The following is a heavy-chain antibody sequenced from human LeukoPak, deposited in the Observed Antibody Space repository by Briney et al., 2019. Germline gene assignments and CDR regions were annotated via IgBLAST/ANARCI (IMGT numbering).Heavy chain of an antibody. V-gene: IGHV3-7*01. CDR2: IKQDGSEK. Sequence: GGSLRLSCAASGFTFSDYSMNWVRQAPGKGLEWVANIKQDGSEKYYVDSVKGRFTISRDNAKNSLYLQMNSLRAEDTAVYYCARDGELLWFGELYSWGQGTLVTVSS. J-gene: IGHJ4*02. D-gene: IGHD3-10*01. CDR3: ARDGELLWFGELYS. CDR1: GFTFSDYS.